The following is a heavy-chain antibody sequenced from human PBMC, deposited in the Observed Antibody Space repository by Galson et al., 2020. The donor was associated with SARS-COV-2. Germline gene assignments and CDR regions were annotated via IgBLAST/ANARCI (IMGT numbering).Heavy chain of an antibody. D-gene: IGHD6-13*01. Sequence: GGSLRLSCVASGFNFIKYDMSWVRQAPGKGLEWVSGINTDGGNTYYADSVKGRFTISRDNSRNILFLEVSSLRVDDTAVYYCAIDPDTRSWYWVSWGLGTLVTVSP. CDR2: INTDGGNT. CDR1: GFNFIKYD. J-gene: IGHJ5*02. CDR3: AIDPDTRSWYWVS. V-gene: IGHV3-23*01.